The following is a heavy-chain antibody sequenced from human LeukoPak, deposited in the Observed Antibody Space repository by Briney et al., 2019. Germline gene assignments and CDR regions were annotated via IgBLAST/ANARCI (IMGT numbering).Heavy chain of an antibody. CDR2: ISWNSGSI. J-gene: IGHJ4*02. V-gene: IGHV3-9*01. CDR3: AKGRGFFEGACFDY. CDR1: GFTFDDYA. D-gene: IGHD3-3*01. Sequence: GRSLRLSCAASGFTFDDYAMHWVRQAPGKGLEWVSGISWNSGSIGYADSVKGRFTISRDNAKNSLYLQMNSLRAEDTALYYCAKGRGFFEGACFDYWGRGTLVTVSS.